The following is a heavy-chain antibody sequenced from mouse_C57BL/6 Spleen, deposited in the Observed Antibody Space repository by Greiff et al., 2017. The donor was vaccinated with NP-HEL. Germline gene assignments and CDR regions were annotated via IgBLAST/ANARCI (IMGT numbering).Heavy chain of an antibody. CDR3: ASCDGSVAMDY. V-gene: IGHV1-82*01. J-gene: IGHJ4*01. Sequence: QVQLKQSGPELVKPGASVKISCKASGYAFSSSWMNWVKQRPGKGLEWIGRIYPGDGDTNYNGKFKGKATLTADKSSSTAYMQLSSLTSEDSAVYFCASCDGSVAMDYWGQGTSVTVSS. D-gene: IGHD1-1*01. CDR1: GYAFSSSW. CDR2: IYPGDGDT.